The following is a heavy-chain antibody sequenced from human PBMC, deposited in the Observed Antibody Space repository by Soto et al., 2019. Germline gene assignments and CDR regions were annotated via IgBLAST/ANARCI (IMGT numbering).Heavy chain of an antibody. CDR3: ARELYSSSEAVLYGRYAFDI. CDR2: ISSSSSYI. CDR1: GFTFSSYS. J-gene: IGHJ3*02. D-gene: IGHD6-6*01. Sequence: PGGSLRLSCAASGFTFSSYSMNWVRQAPGKGLEWVSSISSSSSYIYYADSVKGRFTISRDNAKNSLYLQMNSLRAEDTAVYYCARELYSSSEAVLYGRYAFDIWGQGTMVTVSS. V-gene: IGHV3-21*01.